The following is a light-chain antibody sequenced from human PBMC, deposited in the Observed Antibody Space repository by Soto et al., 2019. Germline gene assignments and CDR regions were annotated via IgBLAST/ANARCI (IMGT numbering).Light chain of an antibody. V-gene: IGLV2-14*01. Sequence: QSVLTQPASVSGSPGQSITISCTGTSSDVGGYNYVSWYQQHPGKAPKLMIYDVSSLPSGVSNRFSGSKSGNTASLTISGLQAEDEADYYCSSYIGSSSYVFGTGTKVTVL. J-gene: IGLJ1*01. CDR1: SSDVGGYNY. CDR2: DVS. CDR3: SSYIGSSSYV.